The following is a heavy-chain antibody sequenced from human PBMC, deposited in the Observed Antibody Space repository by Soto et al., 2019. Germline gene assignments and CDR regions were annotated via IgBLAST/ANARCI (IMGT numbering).Heavy chain of an antibody. V-gene: IGHV4-31*03. Sequence: SETLSLTCTVSGGSISSGGYYWSWIRQHPGKGLEWIGYIYYSGSTHYNSSLKSRVTISVDTSKNQFSLKLSSVTAADTAVYYCARERDMIGAWGQGTLVTVSS. D-gene: IGHD3-22*01. CDR3: ARERDMIGA. CDR1: GGSISSGGYY. CDR2: IYYSGST. J-gene: IGHJ5*02.